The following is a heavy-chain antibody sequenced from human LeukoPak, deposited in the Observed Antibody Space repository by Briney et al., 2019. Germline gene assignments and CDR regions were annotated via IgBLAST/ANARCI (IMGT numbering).Heavy chain of an antibody. J-gene: IGHJ4*02. V-gene: IGHV1-2*02. D-gene: IGHD6-19*01. CDR2: INPNTGAT. CDR1: GYTLTGYY. CDR3: TRDRVGSGWPRPYYFEV. Sequence: ASVNVSCAASGYTLTGYYLHWVRQAPGQGLEWMGWINPNTGATQSAQKFQGRITMTRDTSISTAYLDLSPLRSDDTAVYYCTRDRVGSGWPRPYYFEVWGQGTLVTVSS.